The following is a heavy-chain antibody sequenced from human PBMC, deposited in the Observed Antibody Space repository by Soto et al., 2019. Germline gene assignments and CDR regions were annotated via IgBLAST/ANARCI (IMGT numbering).Heavy chain of an antibody. V-gene: IGHV3-23*01. J-gene: IGHJ4*02. CDR3: AEIMGYSRSRRPLEY. Sequence: PGGSLRLSCAAYGFTFSSYAMSWVRQAPGKGLEWVSAISGRGGSTYYADSAKGRCTSSRDNSKNTLYLQMDSRRGEDTDVYYCAEIMGYSRSRRPLEYCVQGTLVAV. D-gene: IGHD6-13*01. CDR2: ISGRGGST. CDR1: GFTFSSYA.